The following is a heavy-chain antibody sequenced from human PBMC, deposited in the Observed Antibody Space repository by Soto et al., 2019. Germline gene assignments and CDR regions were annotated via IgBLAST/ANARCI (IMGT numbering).Heavy chain of an antibody. CDR3: VVMKDWSRTPACSASFDP. CDR1: GLALSKGRLG. V-gene: IGHV2-26*01. D-gene: IGHD3-10*02. J-gene: IGHJ5*02. Sequence: PGPTLVNPTETLTLTCTVSGLALSKGRLGVSWIRQPPGKALEGLAHIFSNDDKSYSTSLKSRLTISKDTSRRQVVLTMTSMEHMDSAKYSCVVMKDWSRTPACSASFDPWGQGTRLTVSS. CDR2: IFSNDDK.